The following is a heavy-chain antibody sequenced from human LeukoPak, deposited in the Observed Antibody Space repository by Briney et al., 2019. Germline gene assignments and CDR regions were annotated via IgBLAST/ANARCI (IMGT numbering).Heavy chain of an antibody. V-gene: IGHV4-31*03. CDR3: ATSVRGSGYYGQFDY. J-gene: IGHJ4*02. D-gene: IGHD3-3*01. CDR2: IYYSGST. CDR1: GGSISSGGYY. Sequence: SQTLSLTCTVSGGSISSGGYYWSWIRQHPGKGLEWIGYIYYSGSTYYNPSLKSRVTISVDTSKNQFSLKLSSVTAADTAVYYCATSVRGSGYYGQFDYWGQGTLVTVSS.